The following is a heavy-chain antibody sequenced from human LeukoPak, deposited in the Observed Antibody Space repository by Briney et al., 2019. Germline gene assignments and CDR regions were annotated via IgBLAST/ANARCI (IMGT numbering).Heavy chain of an antibody. CDR2: TYYRSKWYN. J-gene: IGHJ6*03. Sequence: SQTLSLTCAISGDSVSSDSAAWNWIRQSPSRGLEWLGRTYYRSKWYNDYAASVKSRITINPDTSKNQFSLQMNSVTPEDTAVYYCARGSRWFGELEHYYYMDVWGKGITVTISS. CDR1: GDSVSSDSAA. V-gene: IGHV6-1*01. D-gene: IGHD3-10*01. CDR3: ARGSRWFGELEHYYYMDV.